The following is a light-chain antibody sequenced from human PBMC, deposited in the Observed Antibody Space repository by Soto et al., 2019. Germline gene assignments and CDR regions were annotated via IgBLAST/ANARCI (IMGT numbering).Light chain of an antibody. CDR2: GAS. V-gene: IGKV3-15*01. CDR3: QQYSTSLT. J-gene: IGKJ4*02. CDR1: QSVGST. Sequence: EILMTQSPATLSVSPGERVILSCRSSQSVGSTLAWYQQKPGQAPRLLIRGASTRATGVPARFSGSGSGTDFTLTLSSLQSEDFAVYYCQQYSTSLTCGGGTTLEIK.